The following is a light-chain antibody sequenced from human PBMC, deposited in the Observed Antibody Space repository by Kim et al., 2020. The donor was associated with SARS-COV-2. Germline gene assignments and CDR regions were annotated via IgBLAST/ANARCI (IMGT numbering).Light chain of an antibody. V-gene: IGLV1-47*01. CDR3: AAWDDSLSGAV. CDR1: SSNIGTNY. CDR2: RNN. Sequence: GQRVIISCSGSSSNIGTNYVNWYQQFPGAAPKLLIYRNNQRPSGVPVRVSGSKSGTSASLAISGLRSEDEADYYCAAWDDSLSGAVFGGGTQLTVL. J-gene: IGLJ7*01.